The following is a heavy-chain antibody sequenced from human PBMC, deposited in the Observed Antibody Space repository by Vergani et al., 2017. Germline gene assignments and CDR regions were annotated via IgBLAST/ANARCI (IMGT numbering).Heavy chain of an antibody. J-gene: IGHJ6*03. CDR2: INHSGST. Sequence: QVQLQQWGAGLLKPSETLSLTCAVYGRSFSGYYWSWIRQPPGKGLEWIGEINHSGSTNYNPSLKSRVTISVDTSKNQFSLKLSSVTAADTAVYYCARVQELYEFWSGYRVRYYYYMDVWGKGTTVTVSS. D-gene: IGHD3-3*01. CDR1: GRSFSGYY. V-gene: IGHV4-34*01. CDR3: ARVQELYEFWSGYRVRYYYYMDV.